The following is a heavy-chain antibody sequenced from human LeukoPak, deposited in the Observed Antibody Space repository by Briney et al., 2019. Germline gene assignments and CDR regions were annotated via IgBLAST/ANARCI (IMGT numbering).Heavy chain of an antibody. Sequence: GGSLRLSCAASGFTFSSYAMHWVRQAPGKGLEYVAAITRNGDTTFYSDSAKGRFTISRDNSKNTLFLQMGSLRAEDMGVYYCARTGTQYYFDYWRQGTLVTVSS. CDR1: GFTFSSYA. D-gene: IGHD3-10*01. CDR3: ARTGTQYYFDY. V-gene: IGHV3-64*02. CDR2: ITRNGDTT. J-gene: IGHJ4*02.